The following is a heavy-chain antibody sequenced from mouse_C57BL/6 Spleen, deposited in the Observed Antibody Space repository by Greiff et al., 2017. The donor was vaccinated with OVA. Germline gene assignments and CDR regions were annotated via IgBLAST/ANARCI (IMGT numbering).Heavy chain of an antibody. Sequence: QVHVKQPGAELVKPGASVKLSCKASGYTFTSYWIHWVKQRPGRGLEWIGRIDPNSGGTKYNEKFKSKATLTVDKPSSTAYMQLSSLTSEDSAVYYCARSGVGIYYDYGEDAMDYWGQGTSVTVSS. V-gene: IGHV1-72*01. CDR2: IDPNSGGT. J-gene: IGHJ4*01. CDR3: ARSGVGIYYDYGEDAMDY. CDR1: GYTFTSYW. D-gene: IGHD2-4*01.